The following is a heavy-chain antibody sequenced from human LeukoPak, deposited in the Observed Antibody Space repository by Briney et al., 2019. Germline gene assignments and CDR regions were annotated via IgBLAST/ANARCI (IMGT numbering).Heavy chain of an antibody. Sequence: SETLSLTCPVSGGSVRSDSYYWSWIRQPPGKGLEWIGYIYYRGNTNYNPSLKSRVTISVDTSKNQFSLKLSSVTAADTAVYYCARQGRVDDWDSDYWGQGTLVTVSS. D-gene: IGHD1-26*01. J-gene: IGHJ4*02. CDR2: IYYRGNT. V-gene: IGHV4-61*01. CDR3: ARQGRVDDWDSDY. CDR1: GGSVRSDSYY.